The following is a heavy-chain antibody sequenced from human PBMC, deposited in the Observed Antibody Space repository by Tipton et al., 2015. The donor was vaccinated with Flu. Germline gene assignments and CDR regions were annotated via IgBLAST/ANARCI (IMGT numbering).Heavy chain of an antibody. CDR1: GDSISSDYF. CDR2: IHRSGST. D-gene: IGHD3-10*01. CDR3: ARGRIILVRGVIDYFDY. J-gene: IGHJ4*02. Sequence: TLSLTCAVSGDSISSDYFWGWIRQPPGKGLEWIATIHRSGSTNYNPSLKSRVTISVETSKKQFSLGLRSVTAADTAVYYCARGRIILVRGVIDYFDYWGQGTLVTVSS. V-gene: IGHV4-38-2*01.